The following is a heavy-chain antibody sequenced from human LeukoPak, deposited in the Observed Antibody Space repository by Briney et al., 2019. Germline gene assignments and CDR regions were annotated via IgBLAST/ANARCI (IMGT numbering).Heavy chain of an antibody. CDR2: ISGSGGST. V-gene: IGHV3-23*01. CDR1: GFTFSFYA. D-gene: IGHD3-22*01. CDR3: AKDLFSYYYDSSGYF. J-gene: IGHJ4*02. Sequence: GGSLRLSCAASGFTFSFYAMSWVRQAPGKGLEGVSTISGSGGSTNYADSVKGRFTISRDNSNNTLYLQMNSLRAEDTAVYYCAKDLFSYYYDSSGYFWGQGTLVTVSS.